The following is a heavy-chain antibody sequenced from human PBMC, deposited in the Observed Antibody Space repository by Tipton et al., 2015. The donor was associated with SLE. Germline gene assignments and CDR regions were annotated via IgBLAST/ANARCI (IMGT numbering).Heavy chain of an antibody. CDR1: GGSISDHY. Sequence: TLSLTCTVSGGSISDHYWSWIRQPPGKELEWIGYIYHTGSTNYNPSLRSRVAISVDTSKNQFSLILNSLTGADTAVYYCARGIATGAIFGVVPLFWGQGRMVSVSS. J-gene: IGHJ3*01. V-gene: IGHV4-59*11. D-gene: IGHD3-3*01. CDR3: ARGIATGAIFGVVPLF. CDR2: IYHTGST.